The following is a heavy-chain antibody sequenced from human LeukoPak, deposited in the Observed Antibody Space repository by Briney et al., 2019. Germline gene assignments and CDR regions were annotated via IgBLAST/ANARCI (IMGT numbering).Heavy chain of an antibody. CDR3: ARRNSAARRPAAFDI. CDR1: GFTFSDYY. V-gene: IGHV3-11*04. J-gene: IGHJ3*02. CDR2: ISSSGSTI. Sequence: GGSLRLSCAASGFTFSDYYMSWIRQAPGKGLEWVSYISSSGSTIYYADSVKGRFTISRDNAKNSLYLQMNSLRAEDTAVYYCARRNSAARRPAAFDIWGQGTMVTVSS. D-gene: IGHD6-6*01.